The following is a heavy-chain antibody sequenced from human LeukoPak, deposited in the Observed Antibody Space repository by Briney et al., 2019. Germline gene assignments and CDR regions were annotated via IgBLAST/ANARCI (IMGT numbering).Heavy chain of an antibody. CDR3: AKAPPFVDYGASDY. CDR2: ISGSGGST. D-gene: IGHD4-17*01. V-gene: IGHV3-23*01. CDR1: GFTFSGSA. Sequence: GGSLRLSCAASGFTFSGSAMHWVRQASGKGLEWVSAISGSGGSTYYADSVKGRFTISRDNSKNTLYLQMNSLRAEDTAVYYCAKAPPFVDYGASDYWGQGTLVTVSS. J-gene: IGHJ4*02.